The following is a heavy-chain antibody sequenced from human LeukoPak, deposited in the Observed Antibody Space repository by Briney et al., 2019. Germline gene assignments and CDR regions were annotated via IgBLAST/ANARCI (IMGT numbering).Heavy chain of an antibody. J-gene: IGHJ4*02. V-gene: IGHV3-21*04. CDR1: GFTFSSYS. CDR3: ARDLSGYGYYFDY. Sequence: PGGSLRLSCAASGFTFSSYSMNWVRQAPGKGLEWVSSISSSSSYIYYADSVKGRFTISRDNAKNSLYLQMNSLRAEDTAVYYCARDLSGYGYYFDYWGQGTLVTVSS. D-gene: IGHD5-12*01. CDR2: ISSSSSYI.